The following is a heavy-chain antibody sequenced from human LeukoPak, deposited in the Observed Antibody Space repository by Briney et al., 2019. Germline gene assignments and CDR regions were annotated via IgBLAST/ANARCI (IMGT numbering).Heavy chain of an antibody. CDR3: ASHELERRIHLPSIDY. CDR2: IYPGDSDT. Sequence: GESLKISCKGSGYSVTSYWIGWVRQMPGKGLEWMGIIYPGDSDTRYSPSFQGQVTISADKSISTAYLQWSSLKASDTAMYYCASHELERRIHLPSIDYWGQGTLVTVSS. D-gene: IGHD1-1*01. CDR1: GYSVTSYW. V-gene: IGHV5-51*01. J-gene: IGHJ4*02.